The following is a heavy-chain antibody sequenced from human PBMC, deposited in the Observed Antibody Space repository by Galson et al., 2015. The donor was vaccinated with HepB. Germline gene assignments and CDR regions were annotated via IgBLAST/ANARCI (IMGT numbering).Heavy chain of an antibody. D-gene: IGHD3-9*01. CDR1: GLTFSSYS. Sequence: SLRLSCAASGLTFSSYSMNWVRQAPGKGLEWVSSISSSSSYIYYADSVKGRFTISRDNAKNSLYLQMNSLRAEDTAVYYCARLADGTGYPKDYWGQGTLVTVSS. J-gene: IGHJ4*02. CDR3: ARLADGTGYPKDY. V-gene: IGHV3-21*01. CDR2: ISSSSSYI.